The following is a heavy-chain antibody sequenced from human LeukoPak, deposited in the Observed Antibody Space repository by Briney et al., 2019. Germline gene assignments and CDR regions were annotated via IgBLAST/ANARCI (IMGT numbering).Heavy chain of an antibody. D-gene: IGHD3-10*01. CDR2: VYYSGST. CDR3: ARGARITMVRGSRGYFDY. CDR1: GGSISSYY. V-gene: IGHV4-59*01. Sequence: KPSETLSLTCTVSGGSISSYYWSWIRQPPGKGLEWIGYVYYSGSTNYNPSLKSRVTISVDTSKNQFSLKLSSVTAADTAVYYCARGARITMVRGSRGYFDYWGQGTLVTVSS. J-gene: IGHJ4*02.